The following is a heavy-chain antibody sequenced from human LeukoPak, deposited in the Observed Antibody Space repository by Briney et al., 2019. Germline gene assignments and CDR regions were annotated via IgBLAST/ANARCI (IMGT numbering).Heavy chain of an antibody. J-gene: IGHJ4*02. V-gene: IGHV1-2*02. CDR2: INPNSGGT. Sequence: GASVKVSCKASGYTFTGYYMHWVRQAPGQGLEWMGWINPNSGGTNSAQKFQGRITMTRDTSISTAYMELSRLRSDDTAVYYCXXXXXDCSSTSCYAGGIDYWGQGTLVTVSS. D-gene: IGHD2-2*01. CDR1: GYTFTGYY. CDR3: XXXXXDCSSTSCYAGGIDY.